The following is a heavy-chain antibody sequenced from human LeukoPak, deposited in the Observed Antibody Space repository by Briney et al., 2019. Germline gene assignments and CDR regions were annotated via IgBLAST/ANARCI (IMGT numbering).Heavy chain of an antibody. D-gene: IGHD2-2*01. Sequence: ASVKVSCKASGGTFSSYAISWVRQAPGQGLEWMGRIIPILGIANYAQKFQGRVTITADKSTSTAYMELSSLRSEDTAVYYCARDLRGCSSTSCYFPYWGQGTLVTVSS. V-gene: IGHV1-69*04. CDR3: ARDLRGCSSTSCYFPY. CDR1: GGTFSSYA. CDR2: IIPILGIA. J-gene: IGHJ4*02.